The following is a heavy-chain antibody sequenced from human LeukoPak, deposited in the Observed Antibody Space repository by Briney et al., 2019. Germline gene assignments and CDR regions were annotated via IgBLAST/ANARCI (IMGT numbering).Heavy chain of an antibody. CDR2: INPNSGGT. CDR1: GYTLTGYY. J-gene: IGHJ4*02. Sequence: ASVKVSCKASGYTLTGYYMHWVRQAPGQGLEWMGWINPNSGGTNYAQKFQGRVTMTRDTSISTAYMELSRLRSDDTAVYYCASVCSTSCYTPFDYWGQGTLVTVSS. V-gene: IGHV1-2*02. CDR3: ASVCSTSCYTPFDY. D-gene: IGHD2-2*02.